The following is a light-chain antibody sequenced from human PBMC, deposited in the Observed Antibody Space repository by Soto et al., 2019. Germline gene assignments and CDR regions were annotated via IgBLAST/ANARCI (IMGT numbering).Light chain of an antibody. CDR1: SSDVGSYNL. CDR2: EGS. CDR3: CSFARGSTLV. Sequence: QSVLTQPASVSGSPGQSITISCTGTSSDVGSYNLVSWYQQHPGNAPKLMIYEGSKRPSAVSNRFFGSKSGNTASLTISGLQAEDEADYYCCSFARGSTLVFGGGTKLTVL. J-gene: IGLJ3*02. V-gene: IGLV2-23*01.